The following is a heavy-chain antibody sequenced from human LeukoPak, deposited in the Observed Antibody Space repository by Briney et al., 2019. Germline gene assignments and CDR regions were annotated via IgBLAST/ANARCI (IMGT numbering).Heavy chain of an antibody. D-gene: IGHD3/OR15-3a*01. Sequence: ASVKVSCKTSGFTFTSYAVIWVRQAPGQGLEWMGWIYADSGNTDYAQNFQGRVTMTTDTPTATAYMELRSLRSDDTAVYYCARGDFSTGHPYYFDCWGQGALVTASS. J-gene: IGHJ4*02. CDR3: ARGDFSTGHPYYFDC. CDR1: GFTFTSYA. V-gene: IGHV1-18*01. CDR2: IYADSGNT.